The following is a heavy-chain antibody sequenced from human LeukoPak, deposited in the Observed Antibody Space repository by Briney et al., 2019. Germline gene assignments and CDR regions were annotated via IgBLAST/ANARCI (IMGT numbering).Heavy chain of an antibody. V-gene: IGHV3-23*01. D-gene: IGHD2-21*01. CDR1: GFTLSTYA. Sequence: GGSLRLSCAASGFTLSTYAMSWVRQTPGKGLEWVAATSSSDAGTYHADSVRGRFTISRVNSKNTLYLQMNSLRAEDAAVYFCAKAPVTSCRGAYCYPFDSWGEGTLVTVSS. CDR2: TSSSDAGT. J-gene: IGHJ4*02. CDR3: AKAPVTSCRGAYCYPFDS.